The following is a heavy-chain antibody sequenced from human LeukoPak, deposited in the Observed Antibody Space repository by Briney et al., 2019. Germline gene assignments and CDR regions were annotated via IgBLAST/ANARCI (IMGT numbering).Heavy chain of an antibody. CDR1: GFTFSTYS. V-gene: IGHV3-21*01. CDR2: ISSSSSYI. J-gene: IGHJ6*03. D-gene: IGHD1-26*01. Sequence: GGSLRLSCAASGFTFSTYSMNWVRQAPGKGLEWVSSISSSSSYIYYADSVKGRFAISRDNAKKSLYLQMNSLRAEDTAVYFCARAYSGTYGLGYYYMDVWGKGTTVTVSS. CDR3: ARAYSGTYGLGYYYMDV.